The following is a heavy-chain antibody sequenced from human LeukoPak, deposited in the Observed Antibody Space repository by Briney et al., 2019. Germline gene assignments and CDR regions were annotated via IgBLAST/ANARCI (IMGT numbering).Heavy chain of an antibody. CDR3: ARHLSSISSCPNY. CDR2: IYPGDSRT. J-gene: IGHJ4*02. CDR1: GYSFTSYW. V-gene: IGHV5-51*01. Sequence: PGESLKISCKGSGYSFTSYWIGWVRQLPGRGLEWMGAIYPGDSRTTYSQSFQGQVTVSVDKSIKTAYLQWNSLTASDTAIYYCARHLSSISSCPNYWGQGTLVTVSS. D-gene: IGHD2-2*01.